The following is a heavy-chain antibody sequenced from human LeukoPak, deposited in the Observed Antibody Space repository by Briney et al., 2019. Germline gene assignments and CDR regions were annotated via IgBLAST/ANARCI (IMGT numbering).Heavy chain of an antibody. CDR3: ARDAGYCSSTSCYLVYFMDV. D-gene: IGHD2-2*03. CDR2: ISSSSSYI. Sequence: PGGSLRLSCAASGFTFSSYGMSWVRQAPGKGLEWVSSISSSSSYIYYADSVKGRFTISRHNAKNSLYLQMNSLRAEDTAVYYCARDAGYCSSTSCYLVYFMDVWGKGTTVTVSS. V-gene: IGHV3-21*01. J-gene: IGHJ6*03. CDR1: GFTFSSYG.